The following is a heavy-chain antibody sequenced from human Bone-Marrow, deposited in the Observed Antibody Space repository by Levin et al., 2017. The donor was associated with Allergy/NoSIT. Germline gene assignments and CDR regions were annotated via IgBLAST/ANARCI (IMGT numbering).Heavy chain of an antibody. CDR2: ISYIGST. D-gene: IGHD1/OR15-1a*01. CDR1: GGSISGGGYY. CDR3: ARGTFHGASDAFDV. J-gene: IGHJ3*01. Sequence: SETLSLTCTVSGGSISGGGYYWCRNRQHPGMGLEWIVCISYIGSTHYNPSLKSRVTISADTSDKQFSLKMSPVTAAGTAVFYCARGTFHGASDAFDVWGQGTIVTVSS. V-gene: IGHV4-31*03.